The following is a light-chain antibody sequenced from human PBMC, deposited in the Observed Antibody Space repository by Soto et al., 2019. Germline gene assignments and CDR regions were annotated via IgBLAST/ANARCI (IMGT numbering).Light chain of an antibody. CDR2: WAA. CDR1: QSVLYSSNDKNF. J-gene: IGKJ1*01. CDR3: QQYYRAPLT. Sequence: DIVMTQSPDSLAVSLGERATVNCKSSQSVLYSSNDKNFLAWYQQKPGQPPKLLIYWAATRESGVPDRFSGSGSWTDFTLTISSLQAEDVAVYYCQQYYRAPLTFGQWTKVEIK. V-gene: IGKV4-1*01.